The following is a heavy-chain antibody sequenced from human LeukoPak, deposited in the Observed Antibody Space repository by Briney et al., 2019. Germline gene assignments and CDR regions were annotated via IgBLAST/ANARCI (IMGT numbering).Heavy chain of an antibody. J-gene: IGHJ4*02. V-gene: IGHV1-2*02. Sequence: ASVKVFCKTSGYTFTDYYMHWVRQAPGQGLEWMGWINPNSGGTNYAQKFQGRVTMTRDTSINTAYMELSMLRSDDTAVYYCARSLPPTGYNRLDYWGQGTLVTVSS. CDR2: INPNSGGT. D-gene: IGHD3-9*01. CDR3: ARSLPPTGYNRLDY. CDR1: GYTFTDYY.